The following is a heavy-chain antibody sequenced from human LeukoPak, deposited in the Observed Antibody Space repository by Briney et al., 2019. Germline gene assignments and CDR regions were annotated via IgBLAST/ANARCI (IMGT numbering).Heavy chain of an antibody. CDR2: IIPIFGTA. J-gene: IGHJ2*01. CDR1: GGTFSSYA. V-gene: IGHV1-69*05. CDR3: ARGNSMVRGHWYSDL. Sequence: ASVKVSCKASGGTFSSYAISWVRQAPGQGLEWMGRIIPIFGTANYAQKFQGRVTITTDESTSTAYMELSSLRSEDTAVYYCARGNSMVRGHWYSDLWGRGTLVTVSS. D-gene: IGHD3-10*01.